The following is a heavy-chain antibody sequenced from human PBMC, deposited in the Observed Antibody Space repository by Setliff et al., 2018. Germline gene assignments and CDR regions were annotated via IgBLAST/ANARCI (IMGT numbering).Heavy chain of an antibody. J-gene: IGHJ5*02. CDR1: GYTFRQSI. CDR3: MRLVRFCSRTVCQRTSGDEA. CDR2: IGVYSDNT. D-gene: IGHD3-3*01. Sequence: ASVKVSCKASGYTFRQSIVSWVRQAPGQGLEWLGWIGVYSDNTYSAQRFQGRVSLTTDEPTNTAYLELRGLRSDDTAVYYCMRLVRFCSRTVCQRTSGDEAWGQGTLVTVSS. V-gene: IGHV1-18*01.